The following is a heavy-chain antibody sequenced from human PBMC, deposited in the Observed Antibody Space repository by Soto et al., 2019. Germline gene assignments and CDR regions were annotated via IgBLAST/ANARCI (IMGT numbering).Heavy chain of an antibody. CDR1: GDSVSSNSAA. D-gene: IGHD2-2*01. Sequence: SQTLSLTCDISGDSVSSNSAAWNWIRQSPSRGLEWLGRTYYRSKWYNDYAVSVKSRITINPDTSKNQFSLPLNSVTAENTAVYDCARVRSLVGAAATSPPLYHYGMDVWGQGTTVTVSS. J-gene: IGHJ6*02. V-gene: IGHV6-1*01. CDR3: ARVRSLVGAAATSPPLYHYGMDV. CDR2: TYYRSKWYN.